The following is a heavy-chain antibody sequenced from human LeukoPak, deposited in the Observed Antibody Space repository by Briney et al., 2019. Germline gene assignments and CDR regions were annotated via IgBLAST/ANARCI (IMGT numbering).Heavy chain of an antibody. CDR3: ASFVPGGSRAEYFQH. Sequence: PSQTLSLTCTVSGGSLSSGGYYWSWLRQHPGTGLEWIGYIYYSGSTYYNPSLKSRVTISVDTSKNQFSLKLSSVTAADTAVYYCASFVPGGSRAEYFQHWGQGTLATVS. J-gene: IGHJ1*01. CDR2: IYYSGST. V-gene: IGHV4-31*03. CDR1: GGSLSSGGYY. D-gene: IGHD3-10*01.